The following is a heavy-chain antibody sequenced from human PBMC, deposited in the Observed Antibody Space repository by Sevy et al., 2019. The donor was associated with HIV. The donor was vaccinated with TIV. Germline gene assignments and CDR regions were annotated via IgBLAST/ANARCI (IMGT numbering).Heavy chain of an antibody. CDR3: ARELMTTGDDP. Sequence: SETLSLTCTVSGYSISSGYYWGWIRQPPGKGLEWIGSIYHSGSTYSNPSLKRRVTISVDTSKNQFSLKLSSVTAADTAVYYCARELMTTGDDPWGQGTLVTVSS. CDR1: GYSISSGYY. J-gene: IGHJ5*02. V-gene: IGHV4-38-2*02. CDR2: IYHSGST. D-gene: IGHD4-17*01.